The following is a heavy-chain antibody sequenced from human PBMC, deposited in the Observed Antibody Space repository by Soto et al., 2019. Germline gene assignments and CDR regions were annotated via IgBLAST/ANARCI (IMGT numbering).Heavy chain of an antibody. CDR3: ARVAIDLYYYGMDV. D-gene: IGHD2-15*01. CDR1: GFTFSNYW. V-gene: IGHV3-7*02. CDR2: IKQDGSEK. Sequence: GGSLRLSCAASGFTFSNYWMSWVRQAPGKGLEWVANIKQDGSEKYYVDSVKGRFTISRDNAKNSLYLQMNSLRDEDTAVYYCARVAIDLYYYGMDVWGQGTTVTVSS. J-gene: IGHJ6*02.